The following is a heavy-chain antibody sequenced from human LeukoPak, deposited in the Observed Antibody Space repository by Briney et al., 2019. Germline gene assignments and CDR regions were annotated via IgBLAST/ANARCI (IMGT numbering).Heavy chain of an antibody. J-gene: IGHJ4*02. CDR1: GGSISSGGYS. V-gene: IGHV4-30-2*01. CDR3: ARGGWSREYSYGYGY. CDR2: IYHSGST. D-gene: IGHD5-18*01. Sequence: SETLSLTCAVSGGSISSGGYSWSWIRQPPGKGLEWIGYIYHSGSTYYNPSLKSRVTISVDRSKNQFSLKLSSVTAADTAVYYCARGGWSREYSYGYGYWGQGTLVTVSS.